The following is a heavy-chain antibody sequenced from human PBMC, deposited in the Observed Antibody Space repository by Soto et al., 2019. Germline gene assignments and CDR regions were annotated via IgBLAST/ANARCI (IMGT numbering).Heavy chain of an antibody. J-gene: IGHJ4*02. CDR1: GGTFSSYA. CDR2: IIPIFGTA. V-gene: IGHV1-69*13. Sequence: GASVKVSCKASGGTFSSYAISWVRQATGQRLEWMGGIIPIFGTANYAQKFQGRVTITADESTSTAYMELSSLRSEDTAVYYCARGRLGRDGYIGPKAYDYWGQGTLVTVSS. D-gene: IGHD5-12*01. CDR3: ARGRLGRDGYIGPKAYDY.